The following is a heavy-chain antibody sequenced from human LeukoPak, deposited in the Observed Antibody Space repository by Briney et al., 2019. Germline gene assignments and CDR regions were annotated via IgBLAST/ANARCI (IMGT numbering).Heavy chain of an antibody. J-gene: IGHJ6*03. Sequence: PGGSLRLSCAASGFTFRSYTMNWVRQAPGKGLEWVSSIKGRFTISRDNAKNSLHLQMNSPRVEDTAVYYCVRKSYGDFLDYDYHLDVWGKGTTVTVSS. CDR3: VRKSYGDFLDYDYHLDV. D-gene: IGHD4-17*01. CDR2: I. CDR1: GFTFRSYT. V-gene: IGHV3-21*01.